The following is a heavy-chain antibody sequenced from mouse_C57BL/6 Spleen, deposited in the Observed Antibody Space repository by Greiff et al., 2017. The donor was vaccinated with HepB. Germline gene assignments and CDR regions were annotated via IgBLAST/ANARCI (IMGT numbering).Heavy chain of an antibody. Sequence: VQLQESGPELVKPGASVKISCKASGYAFSSSWMNWVKQRPGKGLEWIGRIYPGDGDTNYNGKFKGKATLTADKSSSTAYMQLSSLTSEDSAVYFCGRSGYDHWYLGVWGTRNTSPISS. CDR3: GRSGYDHWYLGV. D-gene: IGHD1-2*01. J-gene: IGHJ1*03. CDR1: GYAFSSSW. CDR2: IYPGDGDT. V-gene: IGHV1-82*01.